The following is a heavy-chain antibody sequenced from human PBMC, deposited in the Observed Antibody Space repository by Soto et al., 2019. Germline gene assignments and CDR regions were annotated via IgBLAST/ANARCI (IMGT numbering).Heavy chain of an antibody. CDR3: AREGGYFDSSGSGVYHYYGVDV. Sequence: LSLTCTVSGGPISPYYWSWIRQPAGKGLEWIGRIYSSGSTNYNPPLKSRVSMSLDTARNQISLKVKSVTAADTAVYYCAREGGYFDSSGSGVYHYYGVDVWGRGTTVTVSS. V-gene: IGHV4-4*07. D-gene: IGHD3-22*01. CDR2: IYSSGST. J-gene: IGHJ6*02. CDR1: GGPISPYY.